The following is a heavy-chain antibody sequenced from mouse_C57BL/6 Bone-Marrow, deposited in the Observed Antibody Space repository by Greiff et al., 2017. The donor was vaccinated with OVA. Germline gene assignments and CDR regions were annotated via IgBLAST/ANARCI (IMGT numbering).Heavy chain of an antibody. Sequence: QVQLQQSGPELVKPGASVKISCKASGYAFSSSWMNWVKQRPGKGLEWIGRIYPGDADTNYNGKFKGKATLTADKSSSTAYMQLSSLTSEDSAVYFCAITARDDYWGQGTTLTVSS. CDR1: GYAFSSSW. V-gene: IGHV1-82*01. J-gene: IGHJ2*01. CDR3: AITARDDY. CDR2: IYPGDADT. D-gene: IGHD3-1*01.